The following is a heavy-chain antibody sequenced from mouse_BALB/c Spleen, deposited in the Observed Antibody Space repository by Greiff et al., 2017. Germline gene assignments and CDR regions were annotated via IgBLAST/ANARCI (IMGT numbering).Heavy chain of an antibody. CDR3: ARGGLYYGNSPFAY. V-gene: IGHV3-2*02. CDR2: ISYSGST. Sequence: EVQLVESGPGLVKPSQSLSLTCTVTGYSITSDYAWNWIRQFPGNKLEWMGYISYSGSTSYNPSLKSRISITRDTSKNQFFLQLNSVTTEDTATYYCARGGLYYGNSPFAYWGQGTLVTVSA. J-gene: IGHJ3*01. D-gene: IGHD2-1*01. CDR1: GYSITSDYA.